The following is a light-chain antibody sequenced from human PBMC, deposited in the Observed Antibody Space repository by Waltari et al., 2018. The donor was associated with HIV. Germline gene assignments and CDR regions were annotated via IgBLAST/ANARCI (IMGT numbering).Light chain of an antibody. J-gene: IGLJ2*01. Sequence: SSELTQDPAVSVALGQTVRITCQGDSLRTYFASWFQERPGQAPVRVIYGENNRPSGIADRFSGSTSGNTASLTITGAQAADEADYYCSSRDTSGQYVVFGGGTKLTVL. CDR2: GEN. CDR3: SSRDTSGQYVV. CDR1: SLRTYF. V-gene: IGLV3-19*01.